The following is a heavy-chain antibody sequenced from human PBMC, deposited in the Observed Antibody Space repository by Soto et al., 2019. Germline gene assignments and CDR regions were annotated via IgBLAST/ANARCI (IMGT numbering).Heavy chain of an antibody. D-gene: IGHD3-10*01. CDR3: ATLWFGASPY. CDR1: GGSISSSSYY. J-gene: IGHJ4*02. Sequence: QLQLQESGPGLVKPSETLSLTCTVSGGSISSSSYYWGWIRQPPGKGLEWIGSIYHSGSSYYNPSLQRCVTISVDTSKNQFSLKLSSVTAADTAVYYCATLWFGASPYWGQGTLVTVSS. V-gene: IGHV4-39*01. CDR2: IYHSGSS.